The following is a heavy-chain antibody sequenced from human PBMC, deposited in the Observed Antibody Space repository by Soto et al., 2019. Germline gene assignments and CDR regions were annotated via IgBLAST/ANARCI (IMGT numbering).Heavy chain of an antibody. D-gene: IGHD3-22*01. CDR1: GFTFSSFG. J-gene: IGHJ4*02. V-gene: IGHV3-21*04. CDR2: ISSSSSYI. CDR3: APHYFDGTPYS. Sequence: TGGSLRLSCAASGFTFSSFGMNWVRQAPGKGLEWVSSISSSSSYIYYADSVKGRFTISGDNAGNSLYLQMDGLRAEDTAVYYCAPHYFDGTPYSWGQGTLVTVSS.